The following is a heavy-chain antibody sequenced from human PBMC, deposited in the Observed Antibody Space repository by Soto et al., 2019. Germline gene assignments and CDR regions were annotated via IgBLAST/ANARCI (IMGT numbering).Heavy chain of an antibody. V-gene: IGHV1-18*01. J-gene: IGHJ1*01. Sequence: ASEKVSCKASGYTFTSYGISWVRQAPGQGLEWMGWISAYNGNTNYPQKFQDRVTMTTDTSTSTAYMELRSLRSDDTAVYYCARVPQWELTFQHWGQGTLVTVSS. CDR1: GYTFTSYG. CDR2: ISAYNGNT. CDR3: ARVPQWELTFQH. D-gene: IGHD1-26*01.